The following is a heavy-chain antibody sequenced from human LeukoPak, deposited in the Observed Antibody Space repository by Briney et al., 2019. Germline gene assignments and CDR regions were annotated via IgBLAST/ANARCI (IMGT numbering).Heavy chain of an antibody. V-gene: IGHV6-1*01. CDR3: ARDGGPAFDY. CDR2: TFYRSKWYN. Sequence: SQPLSLTRVISGDSLSSNTAAWNWIRQSPLRGLEWLGRTFYRSKWYNDYAGSVKSRITISPDTSKNHFSLQLDSVTPEDTAMYYCARDGGPAFDYWGQGSLVTVSS. J-gene: IGHJ4*02. CDR1: GDSLSSNTAA. D-gene: IGHD3-16*01.